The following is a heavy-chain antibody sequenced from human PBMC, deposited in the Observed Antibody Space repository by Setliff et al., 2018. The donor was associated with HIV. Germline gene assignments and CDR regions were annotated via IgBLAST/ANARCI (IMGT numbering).Heavy chain of an antibody. J-gene: IGHJ4*02. D-gene: IGHD3-16*02. CDR2: IYISGRT. V-gene: IGHV4-4*09. CDR3: ARYRRPPYYLDY. Sequence: SETLSLTCTVSGDSISTYYWSWIRQPPGKGLEWIGYIYISGRTSYNPSLKSRVTMAVDTSKNQFSLKLTSVTAADTAVYYCARYRRPPYYLDYWGQGTLVTVSS. CDR1: GDSISTYY.